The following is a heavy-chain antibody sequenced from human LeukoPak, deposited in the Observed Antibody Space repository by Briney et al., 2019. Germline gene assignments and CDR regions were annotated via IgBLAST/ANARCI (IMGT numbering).Heavy chain of an antibody. CDR2: IYSIGTT. V-gene: IGHV3-53*01. J-gene: IGHJ4*02. CDR1: GFTVSSNY. CDR3: ARWYCSSTSCYYDY. D-gene: IGHD2-2*01. Sequence: GGSLRLSCAASGFTVSSNYMSWVRQAPGKGLGWVSIIYSIGTTYYTDSVKGRFTISRDNSKNTLYLQMNSLRAEDTAVYYCARWYCSSTSCYYDYWGQGTLVTVSS.